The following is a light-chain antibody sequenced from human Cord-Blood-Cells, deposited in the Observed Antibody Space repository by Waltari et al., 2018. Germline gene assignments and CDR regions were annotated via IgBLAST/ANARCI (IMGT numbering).Light chain of an antibody. J-gene: IGLJ3*02. V-gene: IGLV3-21*04. Sequence: SYVLTQPPSVSVAPGKTARITCGGNNIGSKSVQWYQQKPGQAPVLVIYYDSDRPSGITERFSGANSGNTATLTISRVEAGDEADYYCQVCDSSSDHPWVFGGGTKLTVL. CDR2: YDS. CDR3: QVCDSSSDHPWV. CDR1: NIGSKS.